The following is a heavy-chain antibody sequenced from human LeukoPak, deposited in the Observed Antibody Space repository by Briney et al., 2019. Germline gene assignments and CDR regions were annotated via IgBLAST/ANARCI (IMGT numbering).Heavy chain of an antibody. V-gene: IGHV4-59*01. CDR1: GVSISSYY. CDR2: IYFSGST. D-gene: IGHD2-15*01. CDR3: ARRVVAAPQTFDY. J-gene: IGHJ4*02. Sequence: PSETLSLTCTVSGVSISSYYLSWFYWTSIREPPGEGLEWIGYIYFSGSTNYNPSLKSRVTISVDTSKNQFSLKLSSVAAADTAVYYCARRVVAAPQTFDYWGQGTLVTVSS.